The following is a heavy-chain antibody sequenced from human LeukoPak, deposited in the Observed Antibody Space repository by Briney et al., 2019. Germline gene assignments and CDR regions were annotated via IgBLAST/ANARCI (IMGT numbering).Heavy chain of an antibody. CDR2: INHSGST. J-gene: IGHJ4*02. V-gene: IGHV4-34*01. D-gene: IGHD3-22*01. Sequence: SETLSLTCAVYGGSFSGYYWSWIRQPPGKGLEWIGEINHSGSTNYNPSLKSRVTISVDTSKNQFSLKLSSVTAADTAVYYCARDKRPRKIVHYDSSGYDYWGQGTLVTVSS. CDR3: ARDKRPRKIVHYDSSGYDY. CDR1: GGSFSGYY.